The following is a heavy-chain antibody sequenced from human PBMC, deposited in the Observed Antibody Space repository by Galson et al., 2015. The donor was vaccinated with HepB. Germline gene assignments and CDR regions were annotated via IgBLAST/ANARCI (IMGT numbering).Heavy chain of an antibody. Sequence: SVKVSCKASGYTFTSYYLHWVRQAPGQGLEWMGIINPSGGSTSYAQKLQGRVTMTRDTSTSTVYMELSSLRSEDTAVYYCARGYCSGGSCYPSVYYGLDVWGQGTTVTVSS. J-gene: IGHJ6*02. CDR1: GYTFTSYY. V-gene: IGHV1-46*04. D-gene: IGHD2-15*01. CDR3: ARGYCSGGSCYPSVYYGLDV. CDR2: INPSGGST.